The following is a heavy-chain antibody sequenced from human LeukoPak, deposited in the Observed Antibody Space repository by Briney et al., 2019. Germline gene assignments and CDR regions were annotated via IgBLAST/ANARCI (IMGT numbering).Heavy chain of an antibody. V-gene: IGHV3-21*01. CDR1: GFTFSSYS. Sequence: GGSLRLSCAASGFTFSSYSMNWVRQAPGKGLEWVSSISSSSSYIYYADSVKGRFTISRDNARNSLYLQMNSLRAEDTAVYYRASVGPTTGGSYWYFDLWGRGTLVTVSS. CDR3: ASVGPTTGGSYWYFDL. CDR2: ISSSSSYI. D-gene: IGHD2-8*02. J-gene: IGHJ2*01.